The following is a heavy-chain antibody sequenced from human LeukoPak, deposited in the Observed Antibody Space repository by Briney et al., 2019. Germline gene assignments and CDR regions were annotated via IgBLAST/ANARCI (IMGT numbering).Heavy chain of an antibody. Sequence: GGSLRPSCAASGFTFSSYSMNWVRQAPGKGLEWVSSISSSSSYIHYADSVKGRFTISRDNAKNSLYLQMNSLRAEDTAVYYCARDSVSRRIAASGIDAFDIWGQGTMVTVSS. CDR2: ISSSSSYI. CDR1: GFTFSSYS. CDR3: ARDSVSRRIAASGIDAFDI. V-gene: IGHV3-21*01. J-gene: IGHJ3*02. D-gene: IGHD6-13*01.